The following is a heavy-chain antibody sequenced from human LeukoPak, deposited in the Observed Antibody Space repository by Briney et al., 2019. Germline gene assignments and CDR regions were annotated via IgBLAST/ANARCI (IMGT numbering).Heavy chain of an antibody. Sequence: GGSLRLSCAASGFTFSSYAMHWVRQAPGKGLEWVAVISYDGSNKYYADSVKGRFTISRDNSKNTLYLQMNSLRAEDTAVYYCARVNINNWHSCDYWGQGTLVTVSS. CDR2: ISYDGSNK. CDR1: GFTFSSYA. D-gene: IGHD1-1*01. CDR3: ARVNINNWHSCDY. V-gene: IGHV3-30*04. J-gene: IGHJ4*02.